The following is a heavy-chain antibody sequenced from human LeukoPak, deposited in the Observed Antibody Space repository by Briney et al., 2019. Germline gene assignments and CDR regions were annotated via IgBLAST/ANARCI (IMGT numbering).Heavy chain of an antibody. CDR3: ARHEARFLDPRGGFDY. D-gene: IGHD3-3*01. CDR1: GGSVSSGSYY. Sequence: SETLSLTCTVSGGSVSSGSYYWGWIRQPPGKGLEWIGSIYYSGSTYYNPSLKSRVTISVDTSKNQFSLKLSSVTAADTAVYYCARHEARFLDPRGGFDYWGQGTLVTVSS. J-gene: IGHJ4*02. V-gene: IGHV4-39*01. CDR2: IYYSGST.